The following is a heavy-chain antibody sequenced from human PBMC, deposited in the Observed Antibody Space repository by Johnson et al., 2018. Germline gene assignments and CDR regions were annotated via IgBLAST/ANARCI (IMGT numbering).Heavy chain of an antibody. CDR3: ARGFSYKTE. J-gene: IGHJ1*01. V-gene: IGHV1-69*12. Sequence: QVQLVQSGAEVKKPGSSVKVSCKASGGTFKSYAITWLRQAPGQGFEWMGGIIPKFDTANYAQKFQDRVTITADESTGTAYMELSSLTFEDTAVYYCARGFSYKTEWGQGTQVTVSS. D-gene: IGHD1-14*01. CDR2: IIPKFDTA. CDR1: GGTFKSYA.